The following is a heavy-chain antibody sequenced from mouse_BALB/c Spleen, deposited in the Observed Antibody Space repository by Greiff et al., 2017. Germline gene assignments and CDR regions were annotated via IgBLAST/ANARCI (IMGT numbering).Heavy chain of an antibody. V-gene: IGHV1-19*01. CDR2: VNPYNGGT. CDR3: ARGTDYGNYEAY. J-gene: IGHJ3*01. Sequence: VQLQQSGPELVKPGASVKMSCKASGYTFTDYYMDWVKQSHGESFEWIGRVNPYNGGTSYNQKFKGKATLTVDKSSSTAYMELNSLTSEDSAVYYCARGTDYGNYEAYWGQGTLVTVSA. D-gene: IGHD2-1*01. CDR1: GYTFTDYY.